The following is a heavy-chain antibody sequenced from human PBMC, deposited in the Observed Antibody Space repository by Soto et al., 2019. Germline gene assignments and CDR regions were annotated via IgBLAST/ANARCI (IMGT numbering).Heavy chain of an antibody. V-gene: IGHV3-15*01. J-gene: IGHJ4*02. CDR2: IKSQTDGGRI. D-gene: IGHD1-7*01. CDR3: TTSVTETPRAIDY. CDR1: GLPFAKVW. Sequence: EVQVVESGGGLVKPGGSLRLSCEVSGLPFAKVWMSWIRQAPGKGLEWVGRIKSQTDGGRIDYAAAVKGRFTISRDDSKNTLYQKMNSLKTENTAVYYCTTSVTETPRAIDYWGQGNLVTVSS.